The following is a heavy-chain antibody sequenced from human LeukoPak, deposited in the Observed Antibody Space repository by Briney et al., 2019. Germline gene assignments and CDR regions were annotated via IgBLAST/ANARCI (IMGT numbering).Heavy chain of an antibody. D-gene: IGHD5-12*01. CDR1: GGSFSGYY. Sequence: SETLSLTCAVYGGSFSGYYWSWIRQPPGKGLEWIGEINHSGSTNYNPSLKSQVTISVDTSKNQFSPKLSSVTAADTAVYYCARGGYSGYDFDYWGQGTLVTVSS. J-gene: IGHJ4*02. CDR3: ARGGYSGYDFDY. V-gene: IGHV4-34*01. CDR2: INHSGST.